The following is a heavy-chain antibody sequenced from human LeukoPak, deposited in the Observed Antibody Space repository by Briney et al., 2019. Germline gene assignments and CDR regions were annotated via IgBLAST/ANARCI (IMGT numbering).Heavy chain of an antibody. Sequence: EASVKVSCKASGYTFTGYYMHWVRQAPGQGLEWMGRINPNSGGTNYAQKFQGRVTMTRDTSISTAYMELSRLRSNDTAVYYCARVDDSSGYYYARFDYWGQGTVVTVSS. J-gene: IGHJ4*02. CDR3: ARVDDSSGYYYARFDY. V-gene: IGHV1-2*06. D-gene: IGHD3-22*01. CDR1: GYTFTGYY. CDR2: INPNSGGT.